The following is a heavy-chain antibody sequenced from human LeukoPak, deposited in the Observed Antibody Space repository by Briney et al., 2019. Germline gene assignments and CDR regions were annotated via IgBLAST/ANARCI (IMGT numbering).Heavy chain of an antibody. J-gene: IGHJ4*02. D-gene: IGHD3-22*01. Sequence: GESLKISCKGSGYSFTSYWIGWVRQMPGKGLEWMGIIYPGDSDTRYSPSFQGQVTISADKSISTAYLQWSSLKASDTAMYYCARLRPEETYYYDSSGYYYWGQGTLVTVSS. CDR3: ARLRPEETYYYDSSGYYY. CDR2: IYPGDSDT. CDR1: GYSFTSYW. V-gene: IGHV5-51*01.